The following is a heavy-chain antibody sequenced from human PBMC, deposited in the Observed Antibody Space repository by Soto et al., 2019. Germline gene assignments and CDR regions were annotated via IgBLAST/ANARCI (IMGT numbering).Heavy chain of an antibody. V-gene: IGHV1-69*13. CDR1: GYTFTRYG. J-gene: IGHJ4*02. CDR2: IIPIFGTA. D-gene: IGHD3-22*01. Sequence: ASVKVSCKASGYTFTRYGISWVRQAPGQGLEWMGGIIPIFGTANYAQKFQGRVTITADESTSTAYMELSSLRSEDTAVYYCARPYYYDSSGPPFDYWGQGTLVTVSS. CDR3: ARPYYYDSSGPPFDY.